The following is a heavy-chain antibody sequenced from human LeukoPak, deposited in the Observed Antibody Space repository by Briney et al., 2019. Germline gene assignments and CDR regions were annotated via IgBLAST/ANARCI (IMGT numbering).Heavy chain of an antibody. CDR1: GYTFTGYD. CDR2: MNPNSGNT. J-gene: IGHJ4*02. V-gene: IGHV1-8*03. Sequence: ASAKVSCKASGYTFTGYDINWVRQATGQGLEWMGWMNPNSGNTGYAQKFQGRVTITRNTSISTAYMELSSLRSEDTAVYYCARGPPIVVVVAATQVLDYWGQGTLVTVSS. CDR3: ARGPPIVVVVAATQVLDY. D-gene: IGHD2-15*01.